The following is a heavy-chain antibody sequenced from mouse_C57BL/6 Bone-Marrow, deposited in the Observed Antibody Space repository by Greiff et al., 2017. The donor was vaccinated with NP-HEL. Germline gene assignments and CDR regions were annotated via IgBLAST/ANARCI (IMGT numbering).Heavy chain of an antibody. V-gene: IGHV1-50*01. J-gene: IGHJ4*01. Sequence: QVQLQQSGAELVKPGASVKLSCKASGCTFTSYWMQWVKQRPGQGLEWIGEIDPSDSYTNYNQKFKGKATLTVDTSSSTAYMQLSSLTSEDSAVYYCARNYGSSYPYAMDYWGQGTSVTVSS. CDR3: ARNYGSSYPYAMDY. CDR2: IDPSDSYT. D-gene: IGHD1-1*01. CDR1: GCTFTSYW.